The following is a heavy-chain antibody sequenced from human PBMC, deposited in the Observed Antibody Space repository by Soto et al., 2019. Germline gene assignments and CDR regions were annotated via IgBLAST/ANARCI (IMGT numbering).Heavy chain of an antibody. CDR3: AKDSWAIFGVPAAEYYAMDV. D-gene: IGHD3-3*01. V-gene: IGHV3-23*01. Sequence: HPGGSLRLSCVASGFTFENYAMSWVRQAPGKGLEWVSAISGSGGTTYYSDSVKGRFTISRDNSKNTVYLQMNDLRVEDAAEYFCAKDSWAIFGVPAAEYYAMDVWGQGTTVTVSS. CDR2: ISGSGGTT. J-gene: IGHJ6*02. CDR1: GFTFENYA.